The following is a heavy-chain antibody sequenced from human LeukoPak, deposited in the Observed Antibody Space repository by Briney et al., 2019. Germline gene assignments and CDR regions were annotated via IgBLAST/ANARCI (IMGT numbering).Heavy chain of an antibody. Sequence: ASVKVSCKASGYTFTSYGISWVRQAPGQGLEWMGWISAYNGNTNYAQKLQGRVTMTTDTSTSTAYMEPRSLRSDDTAVYYCARDFPRDYDILTGYYMAGWFDPWGRGTLVTVSS. CDR3: ARDFPRDYDILTGYYMAGWFDP. V-gene: IGHV1-18*01. J-gene: IGHJ5*02. CDR1: GYTFTSYG. CDR2: ISAYNGNT. D-gene: IGHD3-9*01.